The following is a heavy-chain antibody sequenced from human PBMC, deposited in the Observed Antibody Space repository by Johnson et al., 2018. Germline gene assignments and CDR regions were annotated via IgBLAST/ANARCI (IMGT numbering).Heavy chain of an antibody. CDR3: ARDRLVGYYYYGLDV. CDR1: GITFSSYD. D-gene: IGHD6-6*01. Sequence: VQLVEAGGGLVQPGGSLRLSCAASGITFSSYDMHWVRQATGNGLEWVSAIGTAGDTYYPGSGNGRFTISRENAKNSLYLQMNSLRAGDTAVYYCARDRLVGYYYYGLDVWGQGTTVTVSS. V-gene: IGHV3-13*01. J-gene: IGHJ6*02. CDR2: IGTAGDT.